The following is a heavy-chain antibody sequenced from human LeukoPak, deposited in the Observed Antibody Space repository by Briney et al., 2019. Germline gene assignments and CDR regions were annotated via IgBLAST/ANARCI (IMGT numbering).Heavy chain of an antibody. J-gene: IGHJ5*02. CDR2: IYYSGST. CDR1: GGSISSGDYY. CDR3: ARVPAAIGGFDP. V-gene: IGHV4-30-4*08. Sequence: SETLSLTCTVSGGSISSGDYYWSWIRQPPGKGLEWIGYIYYSGSTYYNPSLKSRVTILVDTSKNQFSLKLSSVTAADTAVYYCARVPAAIGGFDPWGQGTLVTVSS. D-gene: IGHD2-2*01.